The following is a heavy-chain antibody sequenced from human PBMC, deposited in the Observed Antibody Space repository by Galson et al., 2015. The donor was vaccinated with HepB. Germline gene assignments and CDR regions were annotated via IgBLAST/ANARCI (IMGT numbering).Heavy chain of an antibody. V-gene: IGHV1-69*10. J-gene: IGHJ5*02. CDR2: IIPILGIA. CDR3: ARVMTVGELLMYNWFDP. D-gene: IGHD1-26*01. CDR1: GGTFSSYA. Sequence: SVKVSCQASGGTFSSYAISWVRQAPGQGLEWMGGIIPILGIANYAQKFQGRVTITADNSTSTAYMELSSLRSEDTAVYYCARVMTVGELLMYNWFDPWGQGTLVTVSS.